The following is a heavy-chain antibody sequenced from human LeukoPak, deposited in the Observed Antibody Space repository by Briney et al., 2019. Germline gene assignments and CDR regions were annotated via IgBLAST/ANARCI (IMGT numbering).Heavy chain of an antibody. V-gene: IGHV4-4*02. CDR1: GGSTSSSNW. J-gene: IGHJ4*02. Sequence: SETLSLTCAVSGGSTSSSNWWAWVRQPPGKGLEWIGERHHSGITNYNPSLKSRVTISVDTSKNQFSLKLSSVTAADTAVYYCARHREYFDYWGQGTLVTVSS. CDR3: ARHREYFDY. CDR2: RHHSGIT.